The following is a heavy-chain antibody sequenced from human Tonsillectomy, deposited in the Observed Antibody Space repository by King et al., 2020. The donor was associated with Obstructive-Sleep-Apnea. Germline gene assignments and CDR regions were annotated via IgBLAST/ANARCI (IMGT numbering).Heavy chain of an antibody. CDR2: INGSGSST. D-gene: IGHD5-18*01. CDR3: AKEGGYSYGFGIDY. J-gene: IGHJ4*02. CDR1: GFTFSSDA. V-gene: IGHV3-23*04. Sequence: QLVQSGGGLVKPGGSRRRSCAASGFTFSSDAMSWVRQAPGKGVEWVASINGSGSSTEYADSVKGRFTISRDNSKNTLYLQMNSLRAEDTAVYYCAKEGGYSYGFGIDYWGQGTLVTVSS.